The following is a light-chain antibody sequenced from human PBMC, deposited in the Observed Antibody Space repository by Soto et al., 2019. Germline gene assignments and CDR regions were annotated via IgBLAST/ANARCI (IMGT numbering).Light chain of an antibody. CDR3: QQYDDFPFT. Sequence: DIEMTQSPSSLSASVGDRVTITCQASQDINNYLNWFQQKTGRAPKLLIYDASNLESGVSSRFSGNGSRTHFTFTISSLQPDDIAIYYCQQYDDFPFTFGQGTRLDIK. CDR1: QDINNY. CDR2: DAS. V-gene: IGKV1-33*01. J-gene: IGKJ5*01.